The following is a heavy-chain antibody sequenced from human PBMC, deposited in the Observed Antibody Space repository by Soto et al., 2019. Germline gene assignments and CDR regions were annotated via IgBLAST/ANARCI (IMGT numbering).Heavy chain of an antibody. CDR2: IIKDGSEK. V-gene: IGHV3-7*03. CDR1: GFNFGGYW. J-gene: IGHJ4*02. D-gene: IGHD3-10*01. CDR3: ARDWGGLGY. Sequence: EVQLVESGGGLVQPGGSLRLSCAASGFNFGGYWMTWVRQAPGKGLEWVANIIKDGSEKSYVDSVKGRFTISRDNAKNSLYLEMNSLRVEDTAVYYCARDWGGLGYWGQGTLVTDSS.